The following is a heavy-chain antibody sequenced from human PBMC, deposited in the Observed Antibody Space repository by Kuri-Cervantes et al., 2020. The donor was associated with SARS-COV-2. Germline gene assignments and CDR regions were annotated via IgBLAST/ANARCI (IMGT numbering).Heavy chain of an antibody. CDR1: GYTLTELS. CDR3: LGYYGSGSYYNLPYYYYMDV. Sequence: ASVKVSCKVSGYTLTELSMHWVRQAPGKGLEWMGGFDPEDGETIYAQKFQGRVTMTADTSTSTAYLELRSLRSDDTAVYSCLGYYGSGSYYNLPYYYYMDVWGKGTTVTVSS. J-gene: IGHJ6*03. V-gene: IGHV1-24*01. D-gene: IGHD3-10*01. CDR2: FDPEDGET.